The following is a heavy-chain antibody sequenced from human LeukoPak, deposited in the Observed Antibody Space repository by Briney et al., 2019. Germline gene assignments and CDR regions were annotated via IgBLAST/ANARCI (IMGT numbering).Heavy chain of an antibody. V-gene: IGHV4-34*01. CDR2: INHSGST. CDR3: ARGRITGTSPLGY. Sequence: PSETLSLTCAVYGGSFRGYYWSWIRQPPGKGREWRGEINHSGSTDYNPSLKSRVTISVDTSKNQCSLTLSSVTAADTAVYYCARGRITGTSPLGYWGQGTLVTVSS. CDR1: GGSFRGYY. D-gene: IGHD1-7*01. J-gene: IGHJ4*02.